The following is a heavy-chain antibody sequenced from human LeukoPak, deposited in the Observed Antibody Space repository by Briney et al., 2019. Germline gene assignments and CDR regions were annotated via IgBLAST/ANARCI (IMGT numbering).Heavy chain of an antibody. D-gene: IGHD3-9*01. J-gene: IGHJ4*02. CDR3: ARDRGDILTGFDY. V-gene: IGHV3-30-3*01. CDR2: ISYDGSNK. CDR1: GFTFSSYA. Sequence: GGSLRLSCAASGFTFSSYAMHWVRQAPGKGLEWVAVISYDGSNKYYADSVKGRFTISRDNSKNTLYLQMNSLRAEDTAVYYCARDRGDILTGFDYWGQGTLVTVSS.